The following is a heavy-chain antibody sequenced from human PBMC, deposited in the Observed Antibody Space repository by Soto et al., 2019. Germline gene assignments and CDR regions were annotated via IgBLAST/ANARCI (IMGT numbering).Heavy chain of an antibody. CDR1: GYIFSNFY. CDR2: IKHNTGGT. CDR3: ARDKVYGDNSFDF. D-gene: IGHD4-17*01. Sequence: QVSLVQSGAEVKKPGASVNVSCKAFGYIFSNFYIHWVRQAPGQGLEWRGIIKHNTGGTSYPQKFQGRVTLTRDTSTSTVHMEMSSLTSEDTAVYYCARDKVYGDNSFDFWGQGTLVTVSS. V-gene: IGHV1-46*01. J-gene: IGHJ4*02.